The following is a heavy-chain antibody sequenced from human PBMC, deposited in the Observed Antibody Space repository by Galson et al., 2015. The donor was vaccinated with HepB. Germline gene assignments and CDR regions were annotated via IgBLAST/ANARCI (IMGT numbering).Heavy chain of an antibody. D-gene: IGHD2-15*01. J-gene: IGHJ6*02. CDR2: IYYSGST. Sequence: SETLSLTCTVSGGSISSSSYYWGWIRQPPGKGLEWIGRIYYSGSTYYNPSLKSRVTISVDTSKNQFSLKLSPVTAADTAVYYCARTVVVAAATRYYYYGMDVWGQGTTVTVSS. CDR1: GGSISSSSYY. V-gene: IGHV4-39*01. CDR3: ARTVVVAAATRYYYYGMDV.